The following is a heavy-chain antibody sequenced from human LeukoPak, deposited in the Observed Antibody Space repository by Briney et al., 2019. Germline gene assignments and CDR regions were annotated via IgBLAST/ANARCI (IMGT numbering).Heavy chain of an antibody. V-gene: IGHV3-48*01. CDR1: GFTFSSYS. CDR2: ISSSSSTI. D-gene: IGHD2-15*01. CDR3: ATWDIVVVVAATRGPFDY. Sequence: PGGSLRLSCAASGFTFSSYSMNWVRQAPGKGLEWVSYISSSSSTIYYADSVKGRFTISRDNAKNSLYLQMNSLRAEDTAVYYCATWDIVVVVAATRGPFDYWGQGTLVTVSS. J-gene: IGHJ4*02.